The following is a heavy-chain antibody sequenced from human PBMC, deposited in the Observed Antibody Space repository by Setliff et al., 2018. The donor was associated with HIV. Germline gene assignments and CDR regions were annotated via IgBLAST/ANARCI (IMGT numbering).Heavy chain of an antibody. CDR2: ISSSSSTT. CDR3: ARVEAAMVGSDAFDI. D-gene: IGHD5-18*01. V-gene: IGHV3-48*01. Sequence: GGSLRLSCAASGFTFSTYSMNWVRQAPGKGLEWVSYISSSSSTTYYAESVKGRFTISRDNAKKSLYLQMNSLRAEDTAVYYCARVEAAMVGSDAFDIWGQGTMVTVSS. CDR1: GFTFSTYS. J-gene: IGHJ3*02.